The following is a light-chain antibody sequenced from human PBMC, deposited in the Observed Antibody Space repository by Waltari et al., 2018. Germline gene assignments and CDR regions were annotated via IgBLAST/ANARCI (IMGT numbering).Light chain of an antibody. CDR1: QSISSY. Sequence: DIQMTQSPSSLSASVGDRVTITSRASQSISSYLNWYQQKPGKAPKLLIYAASSLQSGVPSRFSGSGSGTDFTLTISSLQPEDFATYYCQQSYSTLTFG. V-gene: IGKV1-39*01. CDR3: QQSYSTLT. J-gene: IGKJ3*01. CDR2: AAS.